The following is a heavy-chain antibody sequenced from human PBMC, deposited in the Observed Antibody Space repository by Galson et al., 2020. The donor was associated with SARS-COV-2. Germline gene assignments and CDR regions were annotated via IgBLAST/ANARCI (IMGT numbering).Heavy chain of an antibody. CDR2: IYYSGST. CDR1: GGSISSGGYY. D-gene: IGHD3-9*01. V-gene: IGHV4-31*03. CDR3: AGGVGVRYFDWLLYYWYFDL. J-gene: IGHJ2*01. Sequence: SQTLSLTCTVSGGSISSGGYYWSWIRQHPGKGLEWIGYIYYSGSTYYNPSLKSRVTISVDTSKNQFSLKLSSVTAADTAVYYCAGGVGVRYFDWLLYYWYFDLWGRGTLVTVSS.